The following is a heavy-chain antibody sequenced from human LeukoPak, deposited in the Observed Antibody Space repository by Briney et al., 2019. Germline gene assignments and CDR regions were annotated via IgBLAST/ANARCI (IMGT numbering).Heavy chain of an antibody. CDR1: GGSISSYY. CDR3: ARNYGSGSYSFQH. CDR2: IYYSGST. V-gene: IGHV4-59*01. Sequence: SETLSLTCTVSGGSISSYYWSWIRQPPGKGLEWIGYIYYSGSTNYNPSLKSRVTISVDTSKNQFSLKLSSVTAADTAVYYCARNYGSGSYSFQHWGQGTLVTVSS. D-gene: IGHD3-10*01. J-gene: IGHJ1*01.